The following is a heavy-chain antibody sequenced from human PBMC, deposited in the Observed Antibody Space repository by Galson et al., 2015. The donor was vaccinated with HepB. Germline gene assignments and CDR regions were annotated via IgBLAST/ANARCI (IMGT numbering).Heavy chain of an antibody. D-gene: IGHD3-3*01. Sequence: LRLSCAASGFTFSSHTMHWVRQAPGKGLEWVAVISYDVTRKYYADSVKGRFTISRDNSKNTLYLQMNSLRAEDTAVYYCAKPPYDFWSGQKETLYGMDVWSQGTTVTVSS. V-gene: IGHV3-30*18. CDR3: AKPPYDFWSGQKETLYGMDV. CDR2: ISYDVTRK. CDR1: GFTFSSHT. J-gene: IGHJ6*02.